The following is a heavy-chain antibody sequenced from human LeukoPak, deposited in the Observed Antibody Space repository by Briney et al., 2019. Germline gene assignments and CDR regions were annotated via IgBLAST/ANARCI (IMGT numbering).Heavy chain of an antibody. D-gene: IGHD6-13*01. Sequence: GGSLRLSCAASGFTFSNYWMSWVRQAPGKGLEWVANIKQDGSEKYYVDSVKGRFTISRDNAKNSLYLQMNSPRAEDTAVYYCARAIAAANFDYWGQGTLVTVSS. CDR1: GFTFSNYW. V-gene: IGHV3-7*01. CDR2: IKQDGSEK. CDR3: ARAIAAANFDY. J-gene: IGHJ4*02.